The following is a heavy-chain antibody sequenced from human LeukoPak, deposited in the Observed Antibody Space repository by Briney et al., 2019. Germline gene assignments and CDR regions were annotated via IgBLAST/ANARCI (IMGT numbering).Heavy chain of an antibody. CDR3: ARDYNFDYYGSGHAGYYYGMGV. V-gene: IGHV1-2*02. CDR2: INPNSGGT. Sequence: ASVKVSCKASGYTFTGYYMHWVRQAPGQGLGWMGWINPNSGGTNYAQKFQGRVTMTRDTSISTAYMELSRLRSDDTAVYYCARDYNFDYYGSGHAGYYYGMGVWGQGTTVTVSS. D-gene: IGHD3-10*01. J-gene: IGHJ6*02. CDR1: GYTFTGYY.